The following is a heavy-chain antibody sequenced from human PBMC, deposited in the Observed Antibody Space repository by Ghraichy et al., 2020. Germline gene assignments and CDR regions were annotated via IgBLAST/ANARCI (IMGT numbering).Heavy chain of an antibody. D-gene: IGHD2-21*01. Sequence: GESLNISCAASGFTFSSYAMSWVRQAPGKGLEWVSAISGSGGSTYYADSVKGRFTISRDNSKNTLYLQMNSLRAEDTAVYYCAKGSVDYYGMDVWGQGTTVTVSS. CDR2: ISGSGGST. J-gene: IGHJ6*02. CDR1: GFTFSSYA. CDR3: AKGSVDYYGMDV. V-gene: IGHV3-23*01.